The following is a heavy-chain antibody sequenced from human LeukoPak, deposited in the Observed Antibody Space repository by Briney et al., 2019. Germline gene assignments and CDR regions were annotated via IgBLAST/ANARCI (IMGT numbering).Heavy chain of an antibody. CDR2: IYYSGST. CDR3: ARRGRGTGASCYDY. D-gene: IGHD2-15*01. V-gene: IGHV4-59*12. Sequence: PSETLSLTCTVSGGSISSYYWSWIRQPPGKGLEWIGYIYYSGSTNYNPSLKSRVTISVDTSKNQFSLKLSSVTAADMAVYYCARRGRGTGASCYDYWGQGTLVTVSS. CDR1: GGSISSYY. J-gene: IGHJ4*02.